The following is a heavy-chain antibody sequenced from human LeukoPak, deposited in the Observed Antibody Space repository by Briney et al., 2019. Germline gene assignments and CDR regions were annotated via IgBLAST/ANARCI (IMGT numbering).Heavy chain of an antibody. CDR2: IIPILGIA. Sequence: SVKVSCKASGGTFSSYAISWVRQAPGQGLEWMGRIIPILGIANYAQKFQGRVTITADKSTSTAYMELSSLRSEDTAVYYCARDLDSSGWQYYFDYWGQGTLVTVSS. D-gene: IGHD6-19*01. V-gene: IGHV1-69*04. CDR1: GGTFSSYA. CDR3: ARDLDSSGWQYYFDY. J-gene: IGHJ4*02.